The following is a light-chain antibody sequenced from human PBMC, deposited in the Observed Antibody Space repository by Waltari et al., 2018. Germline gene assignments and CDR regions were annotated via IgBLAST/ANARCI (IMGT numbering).Light chain of an antibody. CDR3: QHYVRLPAT. J-gene: IGKJ1*01. Sequence: ETVLTQSPGRLSSSPGERVTLSCRASTSVSRVLACYQQKPGQAPRLLIFGASNRATGIPDRFSGSGSETDFSLTISRLEPEDFAVYYCQHYVRLPATFGRGTKVEIK. CDR2: GAS. V-gene: IGKV3-20*01. CDR1: TSVSRV.